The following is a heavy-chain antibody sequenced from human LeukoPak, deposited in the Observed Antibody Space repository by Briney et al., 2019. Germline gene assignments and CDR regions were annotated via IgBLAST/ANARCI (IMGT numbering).Heavy chain of an antibody. Sequence: SETLSLTCTVSGGSISSYYWTWIRQPPGKGLEWIGYIYTSGSTNYNPSLKSRVTISVDTSKNQFSLKLSSVTAADTAVYYCARTYYYDSRGYDYWGQGTLVTVSS. J-gene: IGHJ4*02. CDR1: GGSISSYY. D-gene: IGHD3-22*01. CDR3: ARTYYYDSRGYDY. V-gene: IGHV4-4*09. CDR2: IYTSGST.